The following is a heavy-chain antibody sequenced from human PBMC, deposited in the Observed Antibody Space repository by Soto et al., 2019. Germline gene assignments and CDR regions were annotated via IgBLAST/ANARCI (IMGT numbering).Heavy chain of an antibody. CDR3: ARGDVIDI. J-gene: IGHJ3*02. CDR1: GDIVSSNSAA. V-gene: IGHV6-1*01. Sequence: TVSLTCAISGDIVSSNSAAWNWVRHSPSRGLEWLGRTYYRSKWKTDYAVSVRGRITINPDTSKNQFSLQLNSVTPGDTAVYYCARGDVIDIWGRGTMVNVSS. CDR2: TYYRSKWKT.